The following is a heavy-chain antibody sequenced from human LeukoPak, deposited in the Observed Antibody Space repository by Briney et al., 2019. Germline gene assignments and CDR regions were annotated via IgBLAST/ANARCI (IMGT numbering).Heavy chain of an antibody. CDR1: GGTFISYA. V-gene: IGHV1-8*02. D-gene: IGHD5-12*01. Sequence: ASVKVSCKASGGTFISYAISWVRQATGQGLEWMGWMNPKSGNTGYARKFQGRVTMTMSTSVGTAYMELSSLRSEDTAVYYCARGSTVDKVAVPLKYWGQGTLVSVSS. CDR2: MNPKSGNT. J-gene: IGHJ4*02. CDR3: ARGSTVDKVAVPLKY.